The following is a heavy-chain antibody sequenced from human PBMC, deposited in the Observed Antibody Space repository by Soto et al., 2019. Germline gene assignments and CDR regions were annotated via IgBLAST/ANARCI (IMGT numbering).Heavy chain of an antibody. CDR1: GFSFSDYG. Sequence: QVQLVESGGGVVQPGRSLRLSCAAAGFSFSDYGMHWVRQGPGKGLEWVAAISHGGIRKHYADSVKGRFTISRDNSKKSVYLHLRSMRRDDTAKYYCVKDWVGGSNRYQRDYGGQGTVVTVSS. V-gene: IGHV3-30*18. D-gene: IGHD1-26*01. J-gene: IGHJ4*02. CDR3: VKDWVGGSNRYQRDY. CDR2: ISHGGIRK.